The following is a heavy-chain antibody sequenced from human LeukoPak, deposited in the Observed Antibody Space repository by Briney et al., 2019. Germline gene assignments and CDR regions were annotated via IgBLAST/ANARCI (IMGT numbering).Heavy chain of an antibody. V-gene: IGHV3-43*01. CDR1: GFTFDDYT. Sequence: GGSLRLSCAASGFTFDDYTMHWVRQAPGKGLEWVSLISWDGGSTNYADSVKGRFTISRDNSKNSLYRQMNSLRTEDTALYYCAKDGGELEGANAFDIWGQGTMVTVSS. CDR2: ISWDGGST. CDR3: AKDGGELEGANAFDI. J-gene: IGHJ3*02. D-gene: IGHD1-26*01.